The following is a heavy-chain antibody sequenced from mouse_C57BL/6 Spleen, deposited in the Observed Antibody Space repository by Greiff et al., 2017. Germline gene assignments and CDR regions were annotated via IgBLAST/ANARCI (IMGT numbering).Heavy chain of an antibody. CDR1: GYTFTSYW. J-gene: IGHJ1*01. CDR3: ERWGTVVARYFDV. Sequence: QVQLQQPGAELVKPGASVKMSCKASGYTFTSYWITWVKQRPGQGLEWIGDIYPGSGSTNYNEKFKSKATLTVDTSSSTAYMQLSHLTSADSAVYYCERWGTVVARYFDVWGPGTTVTVSA. D-gene: IGHD1-1*01. V-gene: IGHV1-55*01. CDR2: IYPGSGST.